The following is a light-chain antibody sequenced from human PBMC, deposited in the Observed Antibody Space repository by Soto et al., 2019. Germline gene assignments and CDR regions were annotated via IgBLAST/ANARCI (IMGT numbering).Light chain of an antibody. V-gene: IGKV1-8*01. CDR3: QQRSNWPWT. CDR2: AAS. CDR1: QGISSY. J-gene: IGKJ1*01. Sequence: AIRMTQSPSSFSASTGDRVTITCRASQGISSYLAWYQQKPGKAPKLLIYAASTLQSGVPSRFSGSGCGTDFTLTISCLQSEDFATYYCQQRSNWPWTFGQGTKVEIK.